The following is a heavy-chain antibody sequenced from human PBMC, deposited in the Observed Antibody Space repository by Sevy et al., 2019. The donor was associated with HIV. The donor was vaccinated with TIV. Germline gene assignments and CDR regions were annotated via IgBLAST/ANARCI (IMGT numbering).Heavy chain of an antibody. V-gene: IGHV4-39*01. CDR1: GASISGSSDY. J-gene: IGHJ6*02. D-gene: IGHD4-17*01. Sequence: ETLSLTCTVSGASISGSSDYWAWVRQPPGKGLEWIASIFYSGSSYNSPSLRSRVAISVDTSKNQFSLRLSSVVAADTAVYFCVRVLVPGAVSYGMDVWGQGTTVTVSS. CDR2: IFYSGSS. CDR3: VRVLVPGAVSYGMDV.